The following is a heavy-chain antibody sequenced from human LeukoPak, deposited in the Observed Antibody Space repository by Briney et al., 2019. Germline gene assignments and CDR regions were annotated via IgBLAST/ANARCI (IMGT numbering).Heavy chain of an antibody. CDR2: INPHGSST. D-gene: IGHD5-18*01. CDR1: GYTFTNYY. J-gene: IGHJ4*02. V-gene: IGHV1-46*01. Sequence: ASVKVSCKTSGYTFTNYYMHWVRQAPGQGLEWMGIINPHGSSTSYAQKFQGRVTMTRDTSTTTVYMELRSLRSEDTAVYYCARAMGMQLWSPIDYWGQGALSPSPQ. CDR3: ARAMGMQLWSPIDY.